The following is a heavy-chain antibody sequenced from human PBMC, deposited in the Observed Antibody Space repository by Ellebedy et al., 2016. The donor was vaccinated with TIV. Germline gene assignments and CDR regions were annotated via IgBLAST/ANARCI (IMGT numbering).Heavy chain of an antibody. Sequence: AASVKVSCKASGETSSSHALNWVRQAPGQGLEWVGRIIPILNVVNYARKFQGRVTITAERSTNIVYLELSSLRFEDTAVYYCARWGPYSGTFQGPFDFWGQGVLVTVSS. J-gene: IGHJ4*02. CDR2: IIPILNVV. V-gene: IGHV1-69*04. CDR1: GETSSSHA. D-gene: IGHD5-12*01. CDR3: ARWGPYSGTFQGPFDF.